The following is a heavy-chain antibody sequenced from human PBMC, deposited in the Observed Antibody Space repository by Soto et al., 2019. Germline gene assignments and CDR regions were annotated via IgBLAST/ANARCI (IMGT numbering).Heavy chain of an antibody. CDR3: ASSRYCGGDCYSDFDH. V-gene: IGHV4-59*01. J-gene: IGHJ4*02. D-gene: IGHD2-21*01. CDR1: GGSMSSYY. CDR2: IYYSGST. Sequence: PSETLSLTCSVSGGSMSSYYWSWIRQPPGKGLEWIGYIYYSGSTNYNPSLKSRVTISEDTSKNQFSLRLTSVTAADTAVYYCASSRYCGGDCYSDFDHWGQGTLVTVSS.